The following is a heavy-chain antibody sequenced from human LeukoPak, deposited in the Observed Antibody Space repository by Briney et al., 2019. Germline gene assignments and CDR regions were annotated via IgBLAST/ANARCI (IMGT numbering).Heavy chain of an antibody. V-gene: IGHV3-21*01. CDR3: ARDPLRFLEWSRAFDI. D-gene: IGHD3-3*01. Sequence: GGSLRLSCAASGFTFSSYSMNWVRQAPGKGLEWVSSISSSSSYIYYADSVKGRFTISRDNAKNSLYLQMNSLRAEDTAVYYCARDPLRFLEWSRAFDIWGQGTMVTVSS. J-gene: IGHJ3*02. CDR1: GFTFSSYS. CDR2: ISSSSSYI.